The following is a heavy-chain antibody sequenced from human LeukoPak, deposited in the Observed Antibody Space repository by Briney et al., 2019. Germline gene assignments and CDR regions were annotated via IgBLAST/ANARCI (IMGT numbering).Heavy chain of an antibody. V-gene: IGHV1-2*02. CDR2: INPNSGGT. D-gene: IGHD2-2*01. CDR1: GYTFTGYY. Sequence: ASVKVSCKASGYTFTGYYVHWVRQAPGQGLEWMGWINPNSGGTNYAQKFQGRVTMTRDTSISTAYMELSRLRSDDTAVYYCARDASTAIVVVPAAMVDYWGQGTLVTVSS. J-gene: IGHJ4*02. CDR3: ARDASTAIVVVPAAMVDY.